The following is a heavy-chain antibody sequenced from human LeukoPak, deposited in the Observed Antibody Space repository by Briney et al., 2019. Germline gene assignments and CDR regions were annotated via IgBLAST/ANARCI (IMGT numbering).Heavy chain of an antibody. CDR3: ARAPTDYYYYYVDV. CDR2: IRSKANSYAT. V-gene: IGHV3-73*01. D-gene: IGHD1-26*01. J-gene: IGHJ6*03. CDR1: GFTFSGSA. Sequence: GGSLRLSCAASGFTFSGSAMHWVRQASGKGLEWVGCIRSKANSYATDYAASVKGRFTISRDDSKNTAHLQMNSLKTEDTAVYYCARAPTDYYYYYVDVWGKGTTVTVSS.